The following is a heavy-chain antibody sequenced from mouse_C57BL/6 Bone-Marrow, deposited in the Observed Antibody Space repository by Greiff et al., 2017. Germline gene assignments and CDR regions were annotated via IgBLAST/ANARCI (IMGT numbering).Heavy chain of an antibody. V-gene: IGHV5-6*02. CDR1: GFTFSSYG. CDR2: ISSGGSYT. J-gene: IGHJ2*01. CDR3: ARQGATVDYFDY. D-gene: IGHD1-1*01. Sequence: DVKLVESGGDLVKPGGSLKLSCAASGFTFSSYGMSWVRQTPDKRLEWVATISSGGSYTYYPDSVKGRFTISRDNAKNTLYLQMSSLKSEDTAMYYCARQGATVDYFDYWGQGTTLTVSS.